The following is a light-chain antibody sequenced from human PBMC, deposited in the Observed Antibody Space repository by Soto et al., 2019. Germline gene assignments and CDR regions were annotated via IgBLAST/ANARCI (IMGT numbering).Light chain of an antibody. Sequence: QSALTQPASVSGSPGQSITISCTGTSSDIGAYNYVSWHQQHPGKAPKLMIYDVSYRPPGVSDRFSGSKSGNTASLTISGLQAEDEADYYCSSYTSSSTWVFGGGTKVTVL. V-gene: IGLV2-14*03. CDR3: SSYTSSSTWV. CDR2: DVS. J-gene: IGLJ3*02. CDR1: SSDIGAYNY.